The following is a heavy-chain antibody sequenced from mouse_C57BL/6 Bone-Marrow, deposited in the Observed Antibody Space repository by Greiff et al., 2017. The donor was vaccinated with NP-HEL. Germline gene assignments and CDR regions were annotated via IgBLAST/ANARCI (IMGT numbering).Heavy chain of an antibody. CDR3: ARKDYYGSEYFDV. CDR1: GFSLTSYG. V-gene: IGHV2-2*01. Sequence: QVQLKESGPGLVQPSQSLSITCTVSGFSLTSYGVHWVRQSPGKGLEWLGVIWSGGSTDYNAAFISRLSISKDNSESQVFFKMNSLQADDTAIYYCARKDYYGSEYFDVWGTGTTVTVSS. CDR2: IWSGGST. D-gene: IGHD1-1*01. J-gene: IGHJ1*03.